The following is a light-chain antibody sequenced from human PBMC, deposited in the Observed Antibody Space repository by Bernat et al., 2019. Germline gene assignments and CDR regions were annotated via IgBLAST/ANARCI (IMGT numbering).Light chain of an antibody. CDR2: AAS. J-gene: IGKJ3*01. V-gene: IGKV1-39*01. Sequence: AWGGGGVRVTGRAGQRIRGYGNWYQQKPGTAPRPLIYAASRLQSGFPSRFSGSGSGTDFHLTSSSRKPEDFATYYCQQSYSTQFTFGPGNKVDIK. CDR3: QQSYSTQFT. CDR1: QRIRGY.